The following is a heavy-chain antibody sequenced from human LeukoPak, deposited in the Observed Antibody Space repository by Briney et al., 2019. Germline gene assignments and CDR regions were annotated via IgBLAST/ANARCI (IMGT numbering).Heavy chain of an antibody. J-gene: IGHJ4*02. Sequence: GGSLRLSCAASGFTFSSYAMSWVRQAPGKGLEWVSAISGSGGSTYYADSVKGRFTISRDNSKNTLYLQMNSLRAEDTAVYYCAKVKRITMIVVVIPYFDYWGQGTLVTVSS. CDR1: GFTFSSYA. D-gene: IGHD3-22*01. CDR3: AKVKRITMIVVVIPYFDY. CDR2: ISGSGGST. V-gene: IGHV3-23*01.